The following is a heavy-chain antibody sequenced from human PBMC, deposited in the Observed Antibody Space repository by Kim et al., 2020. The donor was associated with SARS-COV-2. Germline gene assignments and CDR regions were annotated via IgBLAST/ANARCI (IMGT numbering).Heavy chain of an antibody. CDR3: AVPPGVTRHDALDL. CDR2: ISSSSSYI. V-gene: IGHV3-21*01. Sequence: GGSLRLSCAASGFTFSSYSMNWVRQAPGKGLEWVSSISSSSSYIYYADSVKGRFTISRDNAKNSLYLQMNSLRAEDTAVYYCAVPPGVTRHDALDLWGQGTMVTVPS. J-gene: IGHJ3*01. D-gene: IGHD5-18*01. CDR1: GFTFSSYS.